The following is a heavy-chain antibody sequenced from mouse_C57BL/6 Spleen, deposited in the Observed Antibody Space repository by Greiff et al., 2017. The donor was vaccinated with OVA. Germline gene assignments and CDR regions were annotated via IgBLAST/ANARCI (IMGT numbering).Heavy chain of an antibody. CDR3: ARKGMSVTTVPSFSYFDV. CDR1: GYSFTGYY. J-gene: IGHJ1*03. D-gene: IGHD1-1*01. V-gene: IGHV1-42*01. Sequence: EVQLQESGPELVKPGASVKISCKASGYSFTGYYMNWVKQSPEKSLEWIGEINPSTGGTTYNQKFKAKATLTVDKSSSTAYMQLKSLTSEDSAVYYCARKGMSVTTVPSFSYFDVWGTGTTVTVSA. CDR2: INPSTGGT.